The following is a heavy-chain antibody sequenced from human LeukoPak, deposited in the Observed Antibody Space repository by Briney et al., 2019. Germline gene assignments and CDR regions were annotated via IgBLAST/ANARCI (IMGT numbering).Heavy chain of an antibody. J-gene: IGHJ4*02. CDR3: AKTSASRSYSMAFFDY. V-gene: IGHV3-23*01. D-gene: IGHD3-10*01. Sequence: GGSLRLSCADSGFTFSSYAMSWVRQAAGKGLEGVSSTSGIGVSTYFADSLKGRLTISRDKSKKTLYMQMNNLRATDTPGYFCAKTSASRSYSMAFFDYWGQGTLLTVSS. CDR1: GFTFSSYA. CDR2: TSGIGVST.